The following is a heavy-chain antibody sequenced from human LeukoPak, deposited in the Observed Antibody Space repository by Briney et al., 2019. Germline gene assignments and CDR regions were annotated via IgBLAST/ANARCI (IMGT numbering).Heavy chain of an antibody. D-gene: IGHD6-13*01. V-gene: IGHV3-48*01. CDR2: ISSSSSTI. CDR3: ARDVAAAAFDY. J-gene: IGHJ4*02. CDR1: GFTFSSYS. Sequence: GGSLRLSCAASGFTFSSYSMNWVRQAPGKGLEWVSYISSSSSTIYYADSVKGRFTIYRDNAKNSLYVQMNSLRAEDTAVYYCARDVAAAAFDYWGQGTLVTVSS.